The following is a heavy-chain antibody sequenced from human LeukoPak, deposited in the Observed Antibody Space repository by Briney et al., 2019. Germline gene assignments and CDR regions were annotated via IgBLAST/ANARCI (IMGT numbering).Heavy chain of an antibody. Sequence: PSETLSLTCAVYGGSFSGYYWSWVRHPPGKGREWIGEINHSGSTNYNPSLKSRVTISVDTSKNQFSLKLSSVTAADTAVYYCARAAPADGFDPWGQGTLVTVSS. J-gene: IGHJ5*02. CDR2: INHSGST. CDR1: GGSFSGYY. V-gene: IGHV4-34*01. CDR3: ARAAPADGFDP.